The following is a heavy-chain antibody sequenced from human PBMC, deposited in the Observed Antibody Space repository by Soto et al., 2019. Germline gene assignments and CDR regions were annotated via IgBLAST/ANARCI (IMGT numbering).Heavy chain of an antibody. D-gene: IGHD3-10*01. V-gene: IGHV4-59*01. Sequence: QVHLQESGPGLVKPSETLSLTCTVSGGSISSYYWNWIRQPPGKEPEYIGYIYYSGTTYYNPSLRGRVTISVDTSTKQFSLKLTSVTAADTAFYFCAGARGDSIEYWGQGIQVTVSS. CDR3: AGARGDSIEY. CDR2: IYYSGTT. J-gene: IGHJ4*02. CDR1: GGSISSYY.